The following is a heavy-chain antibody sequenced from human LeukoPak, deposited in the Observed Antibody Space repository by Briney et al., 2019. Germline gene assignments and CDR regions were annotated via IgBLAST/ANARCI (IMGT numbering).Heavy chain of an antibody. CDR1: GCRFTSYW. V-gene: IGHV5-51*01. D-gene: IGHD3-16*01. CDR3: ATLDPGDGHWYFDL. CDR2: IYPGDSDT. Sequence: GESLKISCKDSGCRFTSYWIGWVRQMPGKGLEWMGIIYPGDSDTRYSPSFQGQVTISADKSISTAYLQWSSLKASDTAMYYCATLDPGDGHWYFDLWGRGTLVTVSS. J-gene: IGHJ2*01.